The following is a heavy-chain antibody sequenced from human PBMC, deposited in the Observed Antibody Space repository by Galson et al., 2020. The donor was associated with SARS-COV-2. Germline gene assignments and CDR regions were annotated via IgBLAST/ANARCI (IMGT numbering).Heavy chain of an antibody. CDR3: ATISGGGSSVGH. D-gene: IGHD6-6*01. CDR1: GFTFSNYG. J-gene: IGHJ4*02. V-gene: IGHV3-23*01. Sequence: GGSLRLSCAASGFTFSNYGMSWVRRAPGKGLEWVSAIIGSGGSTYYADSVKGRFTVSRDNSKNTLYLQMNSLRAEDTAVYYCATISGGGSSVGHWGQGTLVTVSS. CDR2: IIGSGGST.